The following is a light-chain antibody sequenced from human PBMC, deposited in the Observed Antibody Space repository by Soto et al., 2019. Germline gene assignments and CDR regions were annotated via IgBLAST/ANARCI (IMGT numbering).Light chain of an antibody. CDR2: DTS. CDR3: QQRTNRPPIT. V-gene: IGKV3-11*01. CDR1: QSVSSY. J-gene: IGKJ5*01. Sequence: EIVLTQSPATLSLSPGERSTLSCSPSQSVSSYLAWYQQKPGQAPRLLIFDTSNRATGIPARFSGSGSGTDFTLTISGLEPEDFAVYYCQQRTNRPPITFGQGTRLEI.